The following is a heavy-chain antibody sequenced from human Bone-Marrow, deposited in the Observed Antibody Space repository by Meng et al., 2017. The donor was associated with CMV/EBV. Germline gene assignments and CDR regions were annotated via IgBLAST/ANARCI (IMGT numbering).Heavy chain of an antibody. Sequence: SVKVSCKASGYIFTAYGISWVRQGPGQGLEWMGGIIPIFGTANYAQKFQGRVTITTDESTSTAYMELSSLRSEDTAVYYCARDGGYSNGVGKDWVQGTLVPVSS. CDR3: ARDGGYSNGVGKD. CDR2: IIPIFGTA. CDR1: GYIFTAYG. V-gene: IGHV1-69*05. D-gene: IGHD5-18*01. J-gene: IGHJ4*02.